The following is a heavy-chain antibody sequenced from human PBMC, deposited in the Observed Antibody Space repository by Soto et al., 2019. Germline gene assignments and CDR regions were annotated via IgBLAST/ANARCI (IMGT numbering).Heavy chain of an antibody. J-gene: IGHJ2*01. V-gene: IGHV1-69*13. D-gene: IGHD6-19*01. CDR3: ARGHSKEWLVGWYFDL. CDR1: GGTFSSYA. Sequence: GASVKVSCKASGGTFSSYAISWVRQAPGQGLEWMGGIIPIFGTANYAQKFQGRVTITADESTSTAYMELSSLRSEDTAVYYCARGHSKEWLVGWYFDLWGRGTLVTVSS. CDR2: IIPIFGTA.